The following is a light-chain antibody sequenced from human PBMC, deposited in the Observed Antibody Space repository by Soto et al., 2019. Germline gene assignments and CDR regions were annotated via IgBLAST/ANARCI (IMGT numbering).Light chain of an antibody. CDR2: EVT. Sequence: LTQPASVSGSPGQSITISCTGSSSDVGGYGYVSWYQQHPGKAPKLIIYEVTKRPSGVSRRFSGSKSVNTASLTISGLQADDEAAYYCTSYTNTSLLRTVFGTGTKVTVL. CDR1: SSDVGGYGY. V-gene: IGLV2-14*01. CDR3: TSYTNTSLLRTV. J-gene: IGLJ1*01.